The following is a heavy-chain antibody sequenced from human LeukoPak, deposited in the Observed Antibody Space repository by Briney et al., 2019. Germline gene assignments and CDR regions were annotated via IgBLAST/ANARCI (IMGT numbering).Heavy chain of an antibody. CDR2: IWYDGSNK. V-gene: IGHV3-33*01. CDR3: ARDSITMVRGVIPPFDC. D-gene: IGHD3-10*01. Sequence: PGGSLRLSCAASGFTFSSYGMHWVRQAPGKGLEWVAVIWYDGSNKYYADSVKGRFTISRDNSKNTLYLQMNSLRAEDTAVYYCARDSITMVRGVIPPFDCWGQGTLVTVSS. CDR1: GFTFSSYG. J-gene: IGHJ4*02.